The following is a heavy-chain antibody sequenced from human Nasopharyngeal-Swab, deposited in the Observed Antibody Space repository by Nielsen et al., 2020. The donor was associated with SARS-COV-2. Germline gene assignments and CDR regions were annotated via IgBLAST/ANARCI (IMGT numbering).Heavy chain of an antibody. D-gene: IGHD5-12*01. V-gene: IGHV3-11*01. CDR1: GFTFSDYY. Sequence: GESLKISCAASGFTFSDYYMSWIRQAPGKGLEWVSYISSSGSTTYYTDSVRGRFTISRDNSKNTLNLQMNNLRAEDTAIYYCAKDRDSGDDSEEYYHYYGMDVWGQGAPVTVSS. CDR3: AKDRDSGDDSEEYYHYYGMDV. J-gene: IGHJ6*02. CDR2: ISSSGSTT.